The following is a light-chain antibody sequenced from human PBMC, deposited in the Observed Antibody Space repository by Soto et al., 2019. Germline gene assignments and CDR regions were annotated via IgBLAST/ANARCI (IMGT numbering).Light chain of an antibody. CDR1: QSVSRY. J-gene: IGKJ4*01. CDR3: QQRTNWPQLT. Sequence: EIVLTQSPATLSLSPGERATLSCRASQSVSRYLAWYQHKPGQAPRLLIHDASSSATGIPARFSGSGSGTDFTLTISSLEPEDFAVYYCQQRTNWPQLTFGGGTKVEIK. CDR2: DAS. V-gene: IGKV3-11*01.